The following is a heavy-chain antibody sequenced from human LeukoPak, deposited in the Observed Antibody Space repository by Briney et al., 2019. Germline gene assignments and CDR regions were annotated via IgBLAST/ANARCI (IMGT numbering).Heavy chain of an antibody. V-gene: IGHV3-9*03. CDR3: AKGSAMVTDLPFFDY. Sequence: PGGSLRLSCAASGFTFDDYAMHWVRQVPGKGLEWVSGIGWNTGSIGYADSVKGRFTISRDNAKNSLYLQMNSLRTEDMALYYCAKGSAMVTDLPFFDYWGQGTLVTVSS. CDR2: IGWNTGSI. J-gene: IGHJ4*02. D-gene: IGHD5-18*01. CDR1: GFTFDDYA.